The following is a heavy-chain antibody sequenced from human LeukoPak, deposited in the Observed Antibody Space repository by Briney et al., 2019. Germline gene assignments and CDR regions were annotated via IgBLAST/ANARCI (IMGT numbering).Heavy chain of an antibody. V-gene: IGHV4-59*01. CDR1: GGSISSYY. CDR2: IYYSGST. CDR3: ARISIDGSSWFDYYYYMDV. Sequence: SETLSLTCTVSGGSISSYYWSWIRQSPGKGLEWIGYIYYSGSTNYNPSLKSRVTISVDTSKNQFSLKLSSVTAADTAVYYCARISIDGSSWFDYYYYMDVWGKGTTVTVSS. D-gene: IGHD6-13*01. J-gene: IGHJ6*03.